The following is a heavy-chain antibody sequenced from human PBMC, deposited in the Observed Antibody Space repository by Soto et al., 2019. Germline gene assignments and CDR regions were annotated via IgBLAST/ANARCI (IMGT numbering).Heavy chain of an antibody. CDR3: TRGPRPTSIGGGAF. CDR2: ITDDGSTT. Sequence: GGSLRLSCGASGFTFSMYWMHWVRKVPGKGPHWVARITDDGSTTYYAASVEGRFTISRDNAENALYLQMTSLGADDTSVYYCTRGPRPTSIGGGAFWGQGTLVTVSS. CDR1: GFTFSMYW. J-gene: IGHJ4*02. V-gene: IGHV3-74*01. D-gene: IGHD2-15*01.